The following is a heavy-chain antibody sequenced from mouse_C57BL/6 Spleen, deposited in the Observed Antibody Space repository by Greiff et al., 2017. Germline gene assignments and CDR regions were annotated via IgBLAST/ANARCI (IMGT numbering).Heavy chain of an antibody. CDR2: ISDGGSYT. V-gene: IGHV5-4*01. J-gene: IGHJ2*01. CDR3: AREPDGGFDY. Sequence: DVMLVESGGGLVKPGGSLKLSCAASGFTFSSYAMSWVRQTPEKRLEWVATISDGGSYTYYPDNVKGRFTISRDNAKNNLYLQMSQLKSEDTAMYYCAREPDGGFDYWGQGTTLTGSS. CDR1: GFTFSSYA.